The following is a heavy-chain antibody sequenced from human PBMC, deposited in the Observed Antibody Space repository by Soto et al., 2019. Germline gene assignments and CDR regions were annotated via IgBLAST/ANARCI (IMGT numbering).Heavy chain of an antibody. CDR2: IIPIFGTA. CDR3: ATGSTIFGVVSMAHVMDV. Sequence: WASVKVSCKASGGTFSSYAISWVRQAPGQGLEWMGGIIPIFGTANYAQKFQGRVTITADESTSTAYMELSSLRSEDTAVYYCATGSTIFGVVSMAHVMDVSGQGTNVTVSS. CDR1: GGTFSSYA. D-gene: IGHD3-3*01. J-gene: IGHJ6*02. V-gene: IGHV1-69*13.